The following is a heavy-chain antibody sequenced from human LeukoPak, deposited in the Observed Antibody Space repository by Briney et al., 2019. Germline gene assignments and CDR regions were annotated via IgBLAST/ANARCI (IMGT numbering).Heavy chain of an antibody. V-gene: IGHV4-39*01. CDR2: LDSSGST. CDR1: GGSISSRSDY. J-gene: IGHJ6*03. Sequence: SETLSLTCTVSGGSISSRSDYWGWIRQTPGKGLEWIGNLDSSGSTYYNPSLKSRVTISVGTSKNQFSLNLRSVTAADTAIYFCSRSHDYGGLYFYYYMDVWGKGTTVAVSS. CDR3: SRSHDYGGLYFYYYMDV. D-gene: IGHD4-23*01.